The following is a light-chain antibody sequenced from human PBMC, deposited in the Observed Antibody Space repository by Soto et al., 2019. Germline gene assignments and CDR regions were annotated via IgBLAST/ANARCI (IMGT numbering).Light chain of an antibody. V-gene: IGLV2-14*01. CDR2: DVS. CDR1: SSDVGGYNY. Sequence: QSALTQPASVSGSPGQSVTISCTGTSSDVGGYNYVSWYQQHPGKAPKFMIYDVSNRPSGVSTRFSGSKSGNTASLTISGLQAEDEADYYCSSYTTGSTPVVFGGGTQLTAL. J-gene: IGLJ2*01. CDR3: SSYTTGSTPVV.